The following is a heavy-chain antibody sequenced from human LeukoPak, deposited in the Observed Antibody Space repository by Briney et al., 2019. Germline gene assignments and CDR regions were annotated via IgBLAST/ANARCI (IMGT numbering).Heavy chain of an antibody. D-gene: IGHD2-15*01. CDR2: ISYDGTSQ. CDR1: GFTFSNYG. V-gene: IGHV3-30*18. J-gene: IGHJ4*02. Sequence: GWSLRLSCAASGFTFSNYGMHWVRQAPGKGLEWVTGISYDGTSQYYADSVKGRFTISRDNSRNTMFLQMNSLRAEDTAVYYCAKDHIVVVVAATPDYWGQGTLVTVSS. CDR3: AKDHIVVVVAATPDY.